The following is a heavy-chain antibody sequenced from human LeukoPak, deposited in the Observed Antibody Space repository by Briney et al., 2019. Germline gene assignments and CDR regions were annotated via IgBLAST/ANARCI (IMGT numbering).Heavy chain of an antibody. CDR3: ASLGCSSTSCYRGIYNWFDP. Sequence: GASVKVSCKASGYTFTSYGISWVRQAPGQGLEWMGWISAYNGNTNYAQKLQGRVTMTTDTSTSTAYMELSSLRSEDTAVYYCASLGCSSTSCYRGIYNWFDPWGQGTLVTVSS. D-gene: IGHD2-2*01. V-gene: IGHV1-18*01. CDR2: ISAYNGNT. J-gene: IGHJ5*02. CDR1: GYTFTSYG.